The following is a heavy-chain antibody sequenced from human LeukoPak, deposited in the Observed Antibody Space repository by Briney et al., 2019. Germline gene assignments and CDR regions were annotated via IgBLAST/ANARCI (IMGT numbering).Heavy chain of an antibody. CDR3: ARDGPYDFWSGYYRGPYYYGMDV. CDR2: ISSSGSTI. V-gene: IGHV3-11*01. D-gene: IGHD3-3*01. Sequence: SGGSLRLSCAASGFTFSDYYMSWIRQAPGKGLEWVSYISSSGSTIYYADSVKGRFTISRDNAKNSLYLQMNSLRAEDTAVYYCARDGPYDFWSGYYRGPYYYGMDVWGQGTTVTVSS. J-gene: IGHJ6*02. CDR1: GFTFSDYY.